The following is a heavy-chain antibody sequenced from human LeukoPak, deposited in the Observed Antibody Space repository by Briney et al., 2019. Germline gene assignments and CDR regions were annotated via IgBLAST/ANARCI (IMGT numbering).Heavy chain of an antibody. D-gene: IGHD3-3*01. CDR3: MTGGHYSGT. Sequence: GGSLRLSCAASGFTFSSYWMHWVRQAPGKGLVWVSRINTDGSSTSYADSVKGRFTISRDNGKNSMYLQMSSLRAEDTAVYYCMTGGHYSGTWGQGSLVTVSS. J-gene: IGHJ5*02. V-gene: IGHV3-74*01. CDR2: INTDGSST. CDR1: GFTFSSYW.